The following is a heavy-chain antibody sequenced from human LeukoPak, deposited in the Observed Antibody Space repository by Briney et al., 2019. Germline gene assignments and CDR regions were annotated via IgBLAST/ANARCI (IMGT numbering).Heavy chain of an antibody. CDR3: ARSGLVGASNYFDY. V-gene: IGHV3-30-3*01. CDR1: GFTFSNYA. Sequence: GGSLRLSCAASGFTFSNYAMHWVRQAPGKGLEWVAVISYDGSNKYYADSVKGRFTISRDNSKNTLYLQMNSLRAEDTAVYYCARSGLVGASNYFDYWGQGTLVTVSS. D-gene: IGHD1-26*01. J-gene: IGHJ4*02. CDR2: ISYDGSNK.